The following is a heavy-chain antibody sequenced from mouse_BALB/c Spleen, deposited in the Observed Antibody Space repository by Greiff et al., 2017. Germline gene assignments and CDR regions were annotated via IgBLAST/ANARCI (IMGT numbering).Heavy chain of an antibody. CDR1: GFTFSSFG. D-gene: IGHD3-1*01. Sequence: EVQRVESGGGLVQPGGSRKLSCAASGFTFSSFGMHWVRQAPEKGLEWVAYISSGSSTIYYADTVKGRFTISRDNPKNTLFLQMTSLRSEDTAMYYCARSGGYAMDYWGQGTSVTVSS. J-gene: IGHJ4*01. V-gene: IGHV5-17*02. CDR2: ISSGSSTI. CDR3: ARSGGYAMDY.